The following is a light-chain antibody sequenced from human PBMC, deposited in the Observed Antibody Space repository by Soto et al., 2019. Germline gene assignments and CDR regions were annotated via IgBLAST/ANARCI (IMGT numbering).Light chain of an antibody. Sequence: SVLTQPASVSGSPGQSITISCTGTSSDVGGYDYVSWYQQYPGKAPKVVIYEVSRRPSGVSSRVSGSKSGNTASLTISGVQAEDEADYYCSSYTDTSDRVFGGGTKLTVL. V-gene: IGLV2-14*03. CDR1: SSDVGGYDY. J-gene: IGLJ3*02. CDR2: EVS. CDR3: SSYTDTSDRV.